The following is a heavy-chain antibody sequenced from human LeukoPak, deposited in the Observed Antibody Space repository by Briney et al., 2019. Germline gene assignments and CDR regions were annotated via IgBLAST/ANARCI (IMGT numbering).Heavy chain of an antibody. CDR1: GFTFSSYS. CDR3: TRFIAAPYYFDY. Sequence: GGSLRLSCAASGFTFSSYSMNWVRQAPGKGLEWVSFISSSRSYIYYADSVKGRFTISRDNAKNSLYLQMNSLRAEDTAVYYCTRFIAAPYYFDYWGRGTLVTVSS. V-gene: IGHV3-21*01. D-gene: IGHD6-13*01. CDR2: ISSSRSYI. J-gene: IGHJ4*02.